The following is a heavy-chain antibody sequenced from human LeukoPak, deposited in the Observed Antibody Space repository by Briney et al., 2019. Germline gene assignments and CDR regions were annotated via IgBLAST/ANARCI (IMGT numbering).Heavy chain of an antibody. J-gene: IGHJ4*02. CDR3: ASVSWNYGRDY. D-gene: IGHD1-7*01. Sequence: GGSLRLSCAASGFTFSSYSMNRVRQAPGKGLEWVSSISSSSSYIYYADSVKGRFTISRDNAKNSLYLQMNSLSAEDTAVYYCASVSWNYGRDYWGQGTLVTVSS. CDR1: GFTFSSYS. V-gene: IGHV3-21*01. CDR2: ISSSSSYI.